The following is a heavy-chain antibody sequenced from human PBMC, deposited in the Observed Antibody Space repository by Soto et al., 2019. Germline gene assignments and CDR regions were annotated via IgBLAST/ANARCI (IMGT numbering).Heavy chain of an antibody. V-gene: IGHV1-18*01. D-gene: IGHD6-13*01. CDR1: GYTFSSDG. CDR3: AREREDSSWSSVEYLQE. Sequence: AENVDCTASGYTFSSDGISWVRQATGQGLEWMGWRSGYNGNTNYAPKFQGRPIMNTDTYTSTVYMELRSLRSDDTAVYYCAREREDSSWSSVEYLQEWGQGTLVTVSS. CDR2: RSGYNGNT. J-gene: IGHJ1*01.